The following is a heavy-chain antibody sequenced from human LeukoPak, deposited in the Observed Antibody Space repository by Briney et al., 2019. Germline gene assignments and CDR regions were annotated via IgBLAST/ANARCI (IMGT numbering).Heavy chain of an antibody. D-gene: IGHD3-22*01. J-gene: IGHJ3*02. Sequence: PGGSLRLSCAASGFTLSSNYMSWVRQAPGKGLEWVSVIYSGGSTYYADSVKGRFTISRDNSKNTLYLQMNSLRAEDTAVYYCASYNYYSRGYRHDAFDIWGQGTMVTVSS. V-gene: IGHV3-53*01. CDR3: ASYNYYSRGYRHDAFDI. CDR2: IYSGGST. CDR1: GFTLSSNY.